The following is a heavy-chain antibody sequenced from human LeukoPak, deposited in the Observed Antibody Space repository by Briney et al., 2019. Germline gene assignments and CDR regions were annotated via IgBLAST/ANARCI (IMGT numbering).Heavy chain of an antibody. J-gene: IGHJ4*02. Sequence: SETLSLTCTVSGGSISSSSYYWGWIRQPPGKGLEWIGSMYYSGNTYYNPSLKSRVTIFVDTSKNQFSLKLSSVTAADTAVYYCARDGYYYDSSGYNWGQGTLVTVSS. CDR2: MYYSGNT. D-gene: IGHD3-22*01. CDR1: GGSISSSSYY. CDR3: ARDGYYYDSSGYN. V-gene: IGHV4-39*02.